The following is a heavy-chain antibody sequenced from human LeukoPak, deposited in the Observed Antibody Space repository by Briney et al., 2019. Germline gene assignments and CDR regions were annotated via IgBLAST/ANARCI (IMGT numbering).Heavy chain of an antibody. J-gene: IGHJ4*02. Sequence: PGGSLRPPCAASGFTFSSYSMNWVRQAPGKGLEWVSSISSSSSYIYYADSVKGRFTISRDDAKNSLYLQMNSLRAEDTAVYYCARDKYYYDSRMDYWGQGALVTVSS. V-gene: IGHV3-21*01. CDR2: ISSSSSYI. D-gene: IGHD3-22*01. CDR1: GFTFSSYS. CDR3: ARDKYYYDSRMDY.